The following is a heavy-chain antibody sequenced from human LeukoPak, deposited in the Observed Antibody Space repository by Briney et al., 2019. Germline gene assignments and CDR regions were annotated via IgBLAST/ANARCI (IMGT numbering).Heavy chain of an antibody. CDR3: AKGLDYYDSSGYPGQH. V-gene: IGHV3-30*18. D-gene: IGHD3-22*01. CDR1: GFTFCSYG. Sequence: GGSLRLSCAASGFTFCSYGMHWVRQAPGKGLEWVAVISYDGSNKYYADSVKGRFTISRDNSKNTLYLQMNSLRAEDTAVYYCAKGLDYYDSSGYPGQHWGQGTLVTVSS. CDR2: ISYDGSNK. J-gene: IGHJ1*01.